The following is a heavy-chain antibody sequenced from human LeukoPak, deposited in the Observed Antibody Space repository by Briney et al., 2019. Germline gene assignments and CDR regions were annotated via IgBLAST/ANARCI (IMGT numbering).Heavy chain of an antibody. V-gene: IGHV4-59*12. CDR2: IYYSGST. D-gene: IGHD4-11*01. CDR1: GGSISSYY. CDR3: ASLTTYNWFDP. Sequence: KPSETLSLTCTVSGGSISSYYWSWLRQPPGKGLEWIGYIYYSGSTNYNPSLKSRVTMSVDTSKKQFSLKLSSVTAADTAVYYCASLTTYNWFDPWGQGTLVTVSS. J-gene: IGHJ5*02.